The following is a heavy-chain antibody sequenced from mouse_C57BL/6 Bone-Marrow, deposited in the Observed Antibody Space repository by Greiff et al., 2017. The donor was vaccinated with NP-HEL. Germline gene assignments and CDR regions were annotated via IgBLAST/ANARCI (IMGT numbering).Heavy chain of an antibody. J-gene: IGHJ2*01. Sequence: VKLVESGAELVRPGASVKLSCKASGYTFTDYYINWVKQRPGQGLEWIARIYPGSGNTYYNEKFKGKATLTADKSSSTAYMELRSLTSEDSAVYFCARPPEYYFDYWGQGTTLTVSS. CDR2: IYPGSGNT. V-gene: IGHV1-76*01. CDR1: GYTFTDYY. CDR3: ARPPEYYFDY.